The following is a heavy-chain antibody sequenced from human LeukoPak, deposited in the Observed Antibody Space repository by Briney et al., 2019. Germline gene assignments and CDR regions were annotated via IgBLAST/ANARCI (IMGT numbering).Heavy chain of an antibody. CDR1: GFTFNNYV. CDR3: AKGSYYDSSGSFYFDY. J-gene: IGHJ4*02. V-gene: IGHV3-23*01. D-gene: IGHD3-22*01. CDR2: ISGSGDNT. Sequence: GGSLRLSCAASGFTFNNYVMSWVRQAPGKGLEWVSGISGSGDNTYYADSVKGRFTISRDNSKNTLYVQVNSLGTEDTAAYYCAKGSYYDSSGSFYFDYWSQGTLVTVSS.